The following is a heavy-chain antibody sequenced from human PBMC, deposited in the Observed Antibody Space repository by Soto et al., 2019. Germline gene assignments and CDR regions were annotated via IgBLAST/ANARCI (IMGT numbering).Heavy chain of an antibody. J-gene: IGHJ6*02. CDR2: ILHDGSNE. CDR3: AKSRDGYSFYYYYGMDV. CDR1: GFTFSNYG. D-gene: IGHD4-4*01. V-gene: IGHV3-30*18. Sequence: GGSLRLSCAAPGFTFSNYGMHWVRQSPGKGLEWVALILHDGSNEYYADSVKGRFTISRDNSKNSLYLQMNSLRGDDTAVYYCAKSRDGYSFYYYYGMDVRGQGTTVTVSS.